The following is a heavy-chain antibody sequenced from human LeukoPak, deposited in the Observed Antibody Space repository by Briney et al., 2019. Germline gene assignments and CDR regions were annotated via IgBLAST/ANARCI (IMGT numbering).Heavy chain of an antibody. Sequence: GGSLRLSCAASGFTFSSYGMHWVRQAPSKGLEWVAVISYDGSNKYYADSVKGRFTISRDNSKNTLYLQMNSLRAEDTAVYYCAKEGYSIISPHFDYWGQGTLVTVSS. CDR3: AKEGYSIISPHFDY. D-gene: IGHD3-10*01. CDR1: GFTFSSYG. V-gene: IGHV3-30*18. CDR2: ISYDGSNK. J-gene: IGHJ4*02.